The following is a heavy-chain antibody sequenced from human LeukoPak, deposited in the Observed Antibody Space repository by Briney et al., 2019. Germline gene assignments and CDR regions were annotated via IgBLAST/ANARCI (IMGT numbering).Heavy chain of an antibody. CDR3: AREGDRHLTFDY. CDR1: GSILSGHL. Sequence: PGGSLRIFCAASGSILSGHLLHWVRQAPGKGLEWVAGIAYEGGEKYYADSVSGRFTISRDNSENTVYLQMNGLRLEDTAVYFCAREGDRHLTFDYWGRGTLVTVSS. J-gene: IGHJ4*02. V-gene: IGHV3-30*01. D-gene: IGHD3-16*01. CDR2: IAYEGGEK.